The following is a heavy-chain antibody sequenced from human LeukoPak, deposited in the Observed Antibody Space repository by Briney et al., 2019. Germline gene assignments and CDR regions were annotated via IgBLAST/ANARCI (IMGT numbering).Heavy chain of an antibody. CDR1: GFTFKTYP. CDR2: ISGGGTT. D-gene: IGHD6-19*01. Sequence: GGSLRLSCAASGFTFKTYPMTWVRQAPGKGLEWVSAISGGGTTYYADSVKGRFTISRDISKNTLYLQMNSLRAEDTAVYYCARSGSGWFAFDYWGQGTLVTVSS. CDR3: ARSGSGWFAFDY. V-gene: IGHV3-23*01. J-gene: IGHJ4*02.